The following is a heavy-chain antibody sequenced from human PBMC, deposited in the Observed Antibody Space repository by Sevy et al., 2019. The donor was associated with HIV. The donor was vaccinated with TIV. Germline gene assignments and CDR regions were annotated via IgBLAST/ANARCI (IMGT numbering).Heavy chain of an antibody. Sequence: SETLSLTCTVSRGSISTYYWTWIRQPPGKGLEWIGDIYYSGSTDDNPSLKSRVTMSIDTSKNQFSLKLRSVTAADTAVYYCTRGGPNQQQLDYFDYWGQGTLVTVSS. CDR2: IYYSGST. V-gene: IGHV4-59*01. CDR3: TRGGPNQQQLDYFDY. J-gene: IGHJ4*02. CDR1: RGSISTYY. D-gene: IGHD6-13*01.